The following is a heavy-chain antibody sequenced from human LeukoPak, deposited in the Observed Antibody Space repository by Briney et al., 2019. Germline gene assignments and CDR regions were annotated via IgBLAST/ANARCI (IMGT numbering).Heavy chain of an antibody. CDR1: GGSISSSSYY. D-gene: IGHD3-22*01. Sequence: PSGTLSLTCTVSGGSISSSSYYWGWIRQPPGKGLEWIGSIYYSGSTYCNPSLKSRVTISVDTSKNQFSLKLSSVTAADTAVYYCARHQPDSRGYLIYFDYWGQGTLVTVSS. CDR2: IYYSGST. J-gene: IGHJ4*02. CDR3: ARHQPDSRGYLIYFDY. V-gene: IGHV4-39*01.